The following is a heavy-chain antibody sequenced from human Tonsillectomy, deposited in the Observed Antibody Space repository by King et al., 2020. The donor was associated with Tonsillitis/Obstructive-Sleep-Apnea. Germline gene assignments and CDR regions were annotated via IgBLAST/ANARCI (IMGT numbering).Heavy chain of an antibody. Sequence: TLKESGPTVVKPTQTLTLTCSFSGFSLTTSGVGVGWIRQSPGKALEWVGSIYWDDDKPYSPSLKNRVAIMKETSKNQVVLIMTNMDPGDTGTYFCAHKWYSSSSSGYFDYWGQGILVTVFS. CDR1: GFSLTTSGVG. V-gene: IGHV2-5*02. CDR3: AHKWYSSSSSGYFDY. CDR2: IYWDDDK. D-gene: IGHD6-6*01. J-gene: IGHJ4*02.